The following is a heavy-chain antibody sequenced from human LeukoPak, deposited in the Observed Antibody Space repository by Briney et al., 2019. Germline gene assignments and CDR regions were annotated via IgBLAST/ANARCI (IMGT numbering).Heavy chain of an antibody. CDR1: GGSISSSSHY. V-gene: IGHV4-30-4*08. J-gene: IGHJ5*02. D-gene: IGHD4-23*01. CDR2: IYYSGST. CDR3: ACHWYGGNSA. Sequence: PSETLSLTCTVSGGSISSSSHYWGWIRQPPGKGLEWIGYIYYSGSTYYNPSLKSRVTISVDTSKNQFSLKLSSVTAADTAVYYCACHWYGGNSAWGQGTLVTVSS.